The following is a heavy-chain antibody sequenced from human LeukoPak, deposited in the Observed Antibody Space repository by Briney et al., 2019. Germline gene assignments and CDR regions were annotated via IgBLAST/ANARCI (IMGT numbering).Heavy chain of an antibody. D-gene: IGHD3-10*01. V-gene: IGHV3-43*01. CDR1: GFTFDDYS. CDR3: VKDKGGYYYGSGSYYTD. CDR2: ISWDGGST. J-gene: IGHJ4*02. Sequence: GGSLRLSCAASGFTFDDYSMHWVRQGPGKGLEWVSVISWDGGSTSYADSVKGRFTISRDNSKNSLYLQMSSLRTEDTAVYYCVKDKGGYYYGSGSYYTDWGQGTLVTVSS.